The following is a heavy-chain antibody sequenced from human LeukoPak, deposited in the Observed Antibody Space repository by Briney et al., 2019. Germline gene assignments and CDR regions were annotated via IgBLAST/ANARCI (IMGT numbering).Heavy chain of an antibody. CDR1: GFTFSSYA. D-gene: IGHD3-3*01. J-gene: IGHJ4*02. CDR2: ISYDGSNK. V-gene: IGHV3-30-3*01. Sequence: PGRSLRLSCAASGFTFSSYAMHWVRQAPGKGLEWVAVISYDGSNKYYADSVKGRFTISRDNSKNTLYLQMNSLRAEDTAVYYCARDYDFWSGPAYWGQGTLVTVSS. CDR3: ARDYDFWSGPAY.